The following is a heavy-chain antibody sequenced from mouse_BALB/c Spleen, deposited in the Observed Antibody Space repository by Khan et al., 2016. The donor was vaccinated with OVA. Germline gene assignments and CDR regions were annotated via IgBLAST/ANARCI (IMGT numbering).Heavy chain of an antibody. CDR3: ARWNYRYDGYFDY. CDR2: ISSSDST. Sequence: EVQLQESGPSLVKPSQTLSLTCSVTGDSITSGYWNWLRKFPGNKLEYMGYISSSDSTFYNPSLKSRISITRDTSKNQYYLQLNSVTTEDTATYYCARWNYRYDGYFDYWGQGTTLTVSS. V-gene: IGHV3-8*02. D-gene: IGHD2-14*01. CDR1: GDSITSGY. J-gene: IGHJ2*01.